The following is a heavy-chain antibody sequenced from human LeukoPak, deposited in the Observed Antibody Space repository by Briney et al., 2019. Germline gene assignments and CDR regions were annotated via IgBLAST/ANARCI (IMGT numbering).Heavy chain of an antibody. Sequence: GASVKVSCKASGYTFTGYYIQWVRQAPGQGLEWMGWINPNSGGTSYAQKFQGRVTMTRHTSITTAYMELSSLRFDDTAVYYCARVFYCAGGICYLNYWGQGTLVTVSS. J-gene: IGHJ4*02. V-gene: IGHV1-2*02. CDR1: GYTFTGYY. D-gene: IGHD2-8*02. CDR2: INPNSGGT. CDR3: ARVFYCAGGICYLNY.